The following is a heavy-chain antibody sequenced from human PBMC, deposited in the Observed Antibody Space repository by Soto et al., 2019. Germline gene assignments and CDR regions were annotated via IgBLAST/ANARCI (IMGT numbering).Heavy chain of an antibody. Sequence: ASVKVSCKASGYTFTSYGISWVRQAPGQGLEWMGWISAYNGNTNYAQKLQGRVTMTTDTSTSTAYMELRSLRSDDTAVYYCVRIRHSPDAFDIWGQGTMVTVSS. CDR1: GYTFTSYG. V-gene: IGHV1-18*01. J-gene: IGHJ3*02. D-gene: IGHD1-1*01. CDR2: ISAYNGNT. CDR3: VRIRHSPDAFDI.